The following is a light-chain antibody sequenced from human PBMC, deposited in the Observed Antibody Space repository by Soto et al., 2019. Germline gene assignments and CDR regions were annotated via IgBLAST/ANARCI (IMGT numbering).Light chain of an antibody. V-gene: IGKV2-30*01. Sequence: DVVMTQSPLSLPVTLGQPASISCRSSQSLAYSDGNTYLNWFQQRPGQSPRRLIYKVSNPDSGVQDRFSGSGSGTDFTLKISGVEAEDVGVYYCMQGTHWPPYTFGQGTKLEIK. CDR1: QSLAYSDGNTY. CDR3: MQGTHWPPYT. J-gene: IGKJ2*01. CDR2: KVS.